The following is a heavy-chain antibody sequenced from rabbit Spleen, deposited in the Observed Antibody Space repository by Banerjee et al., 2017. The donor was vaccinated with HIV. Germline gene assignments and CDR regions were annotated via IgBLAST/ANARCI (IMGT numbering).Heavy chain of an antibody. CDR2: IYAGSSGST. CDR1: GFDFSSYYY. CDR3: ARVDYIDAFLWNL. Sequence: QQQLEESGGGLVKPGASLTLTCKASGFDFSSYYYMCWVRQAPGKGLEWIACIYAGSSGSTWYASWVNGRFTISSHNAQNTLFLQMTSLTAADTATYFCARVDYIDAFLWNLWGPGTLVTVS. V-gene: IGHV1S43*01. D-gene: IGHD2-1*01. J-gene: IGHJ4*01.